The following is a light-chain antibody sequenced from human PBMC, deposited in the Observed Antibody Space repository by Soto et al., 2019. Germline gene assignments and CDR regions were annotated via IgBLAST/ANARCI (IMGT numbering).Light chain of an antibody. CDR2: RAS. CDR1: QHVSSN. Sequence: EIVMTQYPATLSVSPGGSATLSCRASQHVSSNFAWYRQKPGQAPTLLIYRASTRATGIPARFSGSGSGTEFTLTISSLQSEDLAVYYCQQYNNWPYTFGQGTKLEIK. CDR3: QQYNNWPYT. V-gene: IGKV3-15*01. J-gene: IGKJ2*01.